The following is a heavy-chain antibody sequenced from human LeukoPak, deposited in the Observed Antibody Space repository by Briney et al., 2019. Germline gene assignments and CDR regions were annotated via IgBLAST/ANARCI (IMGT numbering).Heavy chain of an antibody. J-gene: IGHJ6*02. CDR1: GGSISSYY. D-gene: IGHD3-9*01. CDR3: ARVPLNVLRYFDWSPVGMDV. Sequence: SETLSLTCTVSGGSISSYYWSWIRQPPGKGLEWIGYIYYSGSTNYNPSLKSRVTISVDTSKNQFSLKLSSVTAADTAVYYCARVPLNVLRYFDWSPVGMDVWGQGTTVTVSS. CDR2: IYYSGST. V-gene: IGHV4-59*01.